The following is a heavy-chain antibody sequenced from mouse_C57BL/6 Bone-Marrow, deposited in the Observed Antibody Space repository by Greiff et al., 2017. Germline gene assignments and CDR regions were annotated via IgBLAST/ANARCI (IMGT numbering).Heavy chain of an antibody. CDR2: IDPSDSYT. CDR3: ARDGSSLDWFAY. D-gene: IGHD1-1*01. CDR1: GYTFTSFW. V-gene: IGHV1-69*01. J-gene: IGHJ3*01. Sequence: VQLQQSGAELVMPGASVKLSCKASGYTFTSFWMHWVKQRPGQGLEWIGEIDPSDSYTNYNQKFKGKSTLTVDKSSSTAYMQLSSLTSEDSAVYYCARDGSSLDWFAYWGQGTLVTVSA.